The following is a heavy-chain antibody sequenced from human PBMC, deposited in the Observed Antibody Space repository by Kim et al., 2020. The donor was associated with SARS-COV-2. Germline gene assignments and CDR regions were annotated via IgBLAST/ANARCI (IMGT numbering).Heavy chain of an antibody. CDR1: GFTFSSYE. J-gene: IGHJ6*02. CDR3: ARGGDGYNYYYGMDV. Sequence: GGSLRLSCAASGFTFSSYEMNWVRQAPGKGLEWVSYISSSGSTIYYADSVKGRFTISRDNAKNSLYLQMNSLRAEDTAVYYCARGGDGYNYYYGMDVWGQGTTVTVSS. D-gene: IGHD3-3*01. V-gene: IGHV3-48*03. CDR2: ISSSGSTI.